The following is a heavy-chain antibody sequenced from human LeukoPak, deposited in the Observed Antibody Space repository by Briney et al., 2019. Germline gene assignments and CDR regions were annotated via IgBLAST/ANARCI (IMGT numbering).Heavy chain of an antibody. J-gene: IGHJ4*02. Sequence: PSETLSHTCAVSGGSLSSSNWWGWVRQSPGKGLGWIGELYHSGRSSYNPSLKGRVTKSVDTSKNQFSLKLSSVTAADTAVYYCARSRYSSSWTDEPFDYWGQGTLVTVSS. CDR3: ARSRYSSSWTDEPFDY. CDR1: GGSLSSSNW. CDR2: LYHSGRS. D-gene: IGHD6-13*01. V-gene: IGHV4-4*02.